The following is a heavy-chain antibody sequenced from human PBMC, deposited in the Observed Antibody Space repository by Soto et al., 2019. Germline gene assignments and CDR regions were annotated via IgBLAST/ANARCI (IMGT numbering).Heavy chain of an antibody. CDR1: GYTFSNFW. Sequence: GESLKISCQSSGYTFSNFWIGWVRQLPGKGLEWMGIIYPGDHETRYSPSFHGKVTISADRSINTAYLQWNSLEASDTAFYFCARSPRSSPYFDYWGQGPWSPSP. V-gene: IGHV5-51*01. CDR2: IYPGDHET. CDR3: ARSPRSSPYFDY. J-gene: IGHJ4*02. D-gene: IGHD6-13*01.